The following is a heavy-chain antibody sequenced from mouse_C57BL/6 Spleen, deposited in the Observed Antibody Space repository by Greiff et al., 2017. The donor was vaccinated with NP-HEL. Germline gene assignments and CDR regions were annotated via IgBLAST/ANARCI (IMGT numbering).Heavy chain of an antibody. D-gene: IGHD4-1*01. CDR1: GYTFTSYW. CDR2: IDPSDSET. Sequence: VQLQQPGAELVRPGSSVKLSCKASGYTFTSYWMHWVKQRPIQGLEWIGNIDPSDSETHYNQKFKDKATLTVDKSSSTAYMQLSSLTSEDSAVYYCARSLNWPYAMDYWGQGTSVTVSS. CDR3: ARSLNWPYAMDY. V-gene: IGHV1-52*01. J-gene: IGHJ4*01.